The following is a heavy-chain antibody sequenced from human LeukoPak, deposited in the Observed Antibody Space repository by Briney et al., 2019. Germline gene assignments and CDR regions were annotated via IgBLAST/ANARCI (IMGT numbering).Heavy chain of an antibody. Sequence: PGGSLRLSCAASGFTFSTHSMNWVRQAPGKGLEWVSYISGGTSTIFYADSVKGRFTISRDNAQRSLYLQMNSLRDEDTAVYYCARDDAAVAGGPYWGQGTLVTVSS. CDR3: ARDDAAVAGGPY. J-gene: IGHJ4*02. V-gene: IGHV3-48*02. CDR2: ISGGTSTI. CDR1: GFTFSTHS. D-gene: IGHD6-19*01.